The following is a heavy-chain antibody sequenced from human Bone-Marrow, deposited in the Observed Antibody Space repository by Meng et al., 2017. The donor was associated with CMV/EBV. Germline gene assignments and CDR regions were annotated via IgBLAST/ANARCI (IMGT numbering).Heavy chain of an antibody. V-gene: IGHV1-69*05. J-gene: IGHJ6*02. Sequence: FRSYAISWVRQAPGQGLEWMGGIIPIFGTANYAQKFQGRVTITTDESTSTAYMELSSLRSEDTAVYYCARVYCSSTSCYKYYYGMDVWGQGTTVTVSS. CDR2: IIPIFGTA. CDR3: ARVYCSSTSCYKYYYGMDV. CDR1: FRSYA. D-gene: IGHD2-2*02.